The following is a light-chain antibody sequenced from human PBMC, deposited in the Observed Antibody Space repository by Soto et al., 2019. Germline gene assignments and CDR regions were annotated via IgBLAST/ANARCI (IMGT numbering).Light chain of an antibody. CDR2: NNN. CDR1: SSNIGSNT. V-gene: IGLV1-44*01. CDR3: AAWDDSLNGYV. J-gene: IGLJ1*01. Sequence: QSVLTQPPSASGTPGQRVSISCSGSSSNIGSNTVNWYQQFPGTAPKLLIYNNNQRPSGVPDRFSGSKSGTSVSLAISGLRSEDEADYYCAAWDDSLNGYVFGAGTKVTVL.